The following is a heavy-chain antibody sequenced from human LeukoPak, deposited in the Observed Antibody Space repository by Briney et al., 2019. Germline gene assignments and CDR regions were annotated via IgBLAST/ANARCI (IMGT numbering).Heavy chain of an antibody. V-gene: IGHV3-7*01. Sequence: PGGSLRLSCAASGFTFSSYWMSWVRQAPGKGLEWVANIKQDGSEKYYVDSVKGRFTISRDNAKNSLYLQMNSLRAEDTAVYYCATIPYSSGWYKGDYWGQGTLVTVSS. CDR3: ATIPYSSGWYKGDY. CDR2: IKQDGSEK. D-gene: IGHD6-19*01. J-gene: IGHJ4*02. CDR1: GFTFSSYW.